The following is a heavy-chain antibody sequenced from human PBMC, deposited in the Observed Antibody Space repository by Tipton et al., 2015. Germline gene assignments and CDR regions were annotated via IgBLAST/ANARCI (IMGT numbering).Heavy chain of an antibody. Sequence: RSLRLSCAASGFTFDDYAMHWVRQAPGKGLEWVSGISWNSGSIGYADSVKGRFTISRDDAKNSLHLQMNSLRVEDTAVYYCARVVGRYDFDSWGQGTLVTVSS. CDR3: ARVVGRYDFDS. V-gene: IGHV3-9*01. D-gene: IGHD6-19*01. CDR2: ISWNSGSI. J-gene: IGHJ4*02. CDR1: GFTFDDYA.